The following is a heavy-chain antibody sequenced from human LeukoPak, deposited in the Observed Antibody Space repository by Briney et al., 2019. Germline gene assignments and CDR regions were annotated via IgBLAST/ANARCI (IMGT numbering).Heavy chain of an antibody. CDR2: INPNSGGT. Sequence: ASVKVSCKASGYTFTGHYMHWVRQAPGQGLEWMGWINPNSGGTNYAQKFQGRVTMTRDTSISTAYMELSGLRSDDTAVYYCARDGSGSYGGHWFDPWGQGTLVTVSS. CDR1: GYTFTGHY. V-gene: IGHV1-2*02. J-gene: IGHJ5*02. CDR3: ARDGSGSYGGHWFDP. D-gene: IGHD3-10*01.